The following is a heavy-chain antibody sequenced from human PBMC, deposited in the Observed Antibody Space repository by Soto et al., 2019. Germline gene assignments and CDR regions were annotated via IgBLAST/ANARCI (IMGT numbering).Heavy chain of an antibody. V-gene: IGHV1-18*04. Sequence: ASVKVSCKASGYTFTSYGISWVRQAPGQGLEWMGWISAYNGNTNYAQKLQDRVTMTTDTSTSTAYMELRSLRSDDTAVYYCAREKGVVRDIFYYYYGMDVWGQGTTVTVSS. CDR3: AREKGVVRDIFYYYYGMDV. CDR1: GYTFTSYG. CDR2: ISAYNGNT. D-gene: IGHD2-2*01. J-gene: IGHJ6*02.